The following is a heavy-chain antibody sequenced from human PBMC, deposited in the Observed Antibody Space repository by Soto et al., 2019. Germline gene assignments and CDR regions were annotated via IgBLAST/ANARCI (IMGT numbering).Heavy chain of an antibody. CDR3: ARDLTYYYDSSGLSG. Sequence: PGGSLRLSCAASGFTFSSYGMHWVRQAPGKGLEWVAVIWYDGSNKYYADSVKGRFTISRDNSKNTLYLQMNSLRAEDTAVYYCARDLTYYYDSSGLSGWGQGTLVTVSS. CDR1: GFTFSSYG. CDR2: IWYDGSNK. J-gene: IGHJ4*02. V-gene: IGHV3-33*01. D-gene: IGHD3-22*01.